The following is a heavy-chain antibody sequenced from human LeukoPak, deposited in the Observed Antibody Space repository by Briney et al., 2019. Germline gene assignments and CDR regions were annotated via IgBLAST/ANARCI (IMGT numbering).Heavy chain of an antibody. CDR1: GFTFSNYG. J-gene: IGHJ3*02. D-gene: IGHD6-19*01. Sequence: PGGSLRLSCAASGFTFSNYGMHWVRQAPGKGLEWVAVIAYDGSNEYYAEFVKGRFTISRDNSKNTLYLQMYSLRAEDTAAYFCAKDQGIAVAGTDDAFDIWGQGTRVTVSS. CDR3: AKDQGIAVAGTDDAFDI. V-gene: IGHV3-30*18. CDR2: IAYDGSNE.